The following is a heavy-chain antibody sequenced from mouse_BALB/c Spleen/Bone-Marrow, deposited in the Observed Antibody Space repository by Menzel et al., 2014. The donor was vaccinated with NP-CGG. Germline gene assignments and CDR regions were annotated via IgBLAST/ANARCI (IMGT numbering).Heavy chain of an antibody. Sequence: VMLVESGPGLVAPSQSLSITCTVSGFSLTSYGVHWVRQPPGKGLEWLGVIWAGGSTNYNSALMSRLSISKDNSKSQVFLKVNSLQTDDTAMYYCARTGFDYWGQGTTLTVSS. J-gene: IGHJ2*01. D-gene: IGHD4-1*01. CDR1: GFSLTSYG. V-gene: IGHV2-9*02. CDR3: ARTGFDY. CDR2: IWAGGST.